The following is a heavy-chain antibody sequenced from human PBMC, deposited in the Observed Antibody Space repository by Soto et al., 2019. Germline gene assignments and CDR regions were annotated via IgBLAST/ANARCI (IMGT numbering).Heavy chain of an antibody. CDR3: AKAVGSYGNFDY. CDR1: GFTFDHYT. V-gene: IGHV3-43*01. Sequence: GRSLRLSCAASGFTFDHYTMHWVRQAPGKGLEWVSVISWDGGYTYYADSVKGRFTISRDNSKKSLHLEMNSLRTEDTALYYCAKAVGSYGNFDYWGQGT. D-gene: IGHD3-16*01. CDR2: ISWDGGYT. J-gene: IGHJ4*02.